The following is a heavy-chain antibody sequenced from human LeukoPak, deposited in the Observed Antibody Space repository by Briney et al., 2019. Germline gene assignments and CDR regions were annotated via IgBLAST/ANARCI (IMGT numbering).Heavy chain of an antibody. CDR1: AGSVSDHSYY. CDR3: ARAGSIVGATTPFDY. D-gene: IGHD1-26*01. J-gene: IGHJ4*02. Sequence: SETLSLTCTVSAGSVSDHSYYWGWIRQPPGKGLEWIGSIHQIGSTYYNPSLKSRVTTSIDTSKNQFSLILSSVTAADTAVYYCARAGSIVGATTPFDYWGQGTLVTVSS. CDR2: IHQIGST. V-gene: IGHV4-39*01.